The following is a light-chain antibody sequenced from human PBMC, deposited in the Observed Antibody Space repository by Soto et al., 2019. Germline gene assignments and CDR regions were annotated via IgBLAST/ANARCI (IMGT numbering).Light chain of an antibody. CDR1: QSVSSN. CDR2: AVS. CDR3: QQHNHWPS. V-gene: IGKV3-15*01. J-gene: IGKJ2*01. Sequence: EIVMTQSPATLSVSQGERATLSCRASQSVSSNLAWFQQKPGQAPRLLLYAVSTRATGVPGRFSGSGSGTEFTLTISSLQSEDSAVYYCQQHNHWPSFVQGTKLEIK.